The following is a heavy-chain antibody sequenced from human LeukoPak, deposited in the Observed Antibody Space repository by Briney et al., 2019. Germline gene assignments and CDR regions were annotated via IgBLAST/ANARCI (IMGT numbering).Heavy chain of an antibody. V-gene: IGHV3-48*04. CDR1: GFTFSSYW. Sequence: PGGSLRLSCAASGFTFSSYWMNWVRQAPGKGLEWVSYISSSGSTIYYADSVKGRFTISRDNAKNSLYLQMNSLRAEDAAVYYCARVSHSGWELDYWGQGTLVTVSS. D-gene: IGHD6-19*01. CDR2: ISSSGSTI. J-gene: IGHJ4*02. CDR3: ARVSHSGWELDY.